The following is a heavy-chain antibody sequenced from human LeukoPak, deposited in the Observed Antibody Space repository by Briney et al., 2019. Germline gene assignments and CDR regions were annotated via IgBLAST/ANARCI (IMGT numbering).Heavy chain of an antibody. CDR3: ARGALDTYDYYYYGMDV. CDR2: ISAYNGNT. Sequence: ASVKVSCTASGYTFTGYYMHWVRQAPGQGLEWMGWISAYNGNTNYAQKLQGRVTMTTDTSTSTAYMELRSLRSDDTAVYYCARGALDTYDYYYYGMDVWGQGTTVTVSS. CDR1: GYTFTGYY. V-gene: IGHV1-18*04. J-gene: IGHJ6*02. D-gene: IGHD5-18*01.